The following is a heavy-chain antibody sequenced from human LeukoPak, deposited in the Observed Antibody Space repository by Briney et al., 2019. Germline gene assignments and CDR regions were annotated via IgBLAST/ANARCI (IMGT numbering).Heavy chain of an antibody. J-gene: IGHJ4*02. CDR1: GYTFTSYG. Sequence: ASAKVSCKASGYTFTSYGISWVRQAPGQGLEWMGWISAYNGNTNYAQKLQGRVTMTTDTSTSTVYMELRSLRSDDTAVYYCARDLGGCSSTSCYTNGGDYWGQGTLVTVSS. CDR2: ISAYNGNT. V-gene: IGHV1-18*01. D-gene: IGHD2-2*02. CDR3: ARDLGGCSSTSCYTNGGDY.